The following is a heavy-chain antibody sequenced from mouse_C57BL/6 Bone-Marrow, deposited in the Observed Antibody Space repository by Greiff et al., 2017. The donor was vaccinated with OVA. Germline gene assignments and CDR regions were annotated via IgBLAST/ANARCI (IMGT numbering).Heavy chain of an antibody. V-gene: IGHV7-3*01. CDR3: ARYSSYFDY. CDR2: IRNKANGYTT. J-gene: IGHJ2*01. CDR1: GFTFTDYY. Sequence: EVMLVESGGGLVQPGGSLSLSCAASGFTFTDYYMSWVRQPPGKALEWLGFIRNKANGYTTEYSASVKGRFTISRDNSQSILYLQMNALRAEDSATYYCARYSSYFDYWAQGTTLTVSS.